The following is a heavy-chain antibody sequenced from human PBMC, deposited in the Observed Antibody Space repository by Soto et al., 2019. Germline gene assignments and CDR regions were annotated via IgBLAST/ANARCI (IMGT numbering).Heavy chain of an antibody. J-gene: IGHJ6*03. D-gene: IGHD4-4*01. CDR3: ARLTTLSSPKYRFYYYMDI. Sequence: QVQLAQSGPELKKPGASLEVSCRASGYTFSNYGISWVRQVPGQGLEWIAWISVKNGDTNFAQKFQGRLSVTTDTSTSTAYLNLRSLRSDDTAVYYCARLTTLSSPKYRFYYYMDIWGKGTTVTVSS. V-gene: IGHV1-18*01. CDR1: GYTFSNYG. CDR2: ISVKNGDT.